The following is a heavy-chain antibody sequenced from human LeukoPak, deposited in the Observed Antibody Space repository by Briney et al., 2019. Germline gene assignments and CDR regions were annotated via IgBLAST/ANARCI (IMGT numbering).Heavy chain of an antibody. CDR3: ARLVWAVAGTGWFDP. CDR1: GYTFTSYG. CDR2: IYPHNGNT. J-gene: IGHJ5*02. V-gene: IGHV1-18*01. D-gene: IGHD6-19*01. Sequence: ASVKVSCKASGYTFTSYGISWVRQAPGQGLEWLGWIYPHNGNTNYAQKLQDRVCMTTATSTSTAYMELSRLRSDDTAVYYCARLVWAVAGTGWFDPWGQGTLVTVFS.